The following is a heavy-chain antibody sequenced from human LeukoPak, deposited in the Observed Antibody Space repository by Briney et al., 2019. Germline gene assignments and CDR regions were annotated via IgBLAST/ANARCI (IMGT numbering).Heavy chain of an antibody. CDR3: AKDFSRYYYYYGMDV. D-gene: IGHD2/OR15-2a*01. Sequence: PGGSLRLSCAASGFTFSNYGMHWVRQAPGKGLEWVAIIWHDGSGKYYADSVKGRFTISRDNSKNTLYLQMNSLRAEDTAVYYCAKDFSRYYYYYGMDVWGQGTTVTVSS. CDR1: GFTFSNYG. CDR2: IWHDGSGK. V-gene: IGHV3-33*06. J-gene: IGHJ6*02.